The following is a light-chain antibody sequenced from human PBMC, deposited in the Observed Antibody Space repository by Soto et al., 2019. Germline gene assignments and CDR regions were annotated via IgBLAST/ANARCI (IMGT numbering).Light chain of an antibody. CDR2: AAS. CDR1: QSISTY. J-gene: IGKJ4*01. V-gene: IGKV1-39*01. Sequence: DIQMTQSPSSLSASVGDRVTITCRASQSISTYLHWYQQKPGKAPNLLIYAASTLQSGVSSRFSGSGSGTDFTLTISSLQPEDFATYFCQHGYSTPLTFGGGTKVDSK. CDR3: QHGYSTPLT.